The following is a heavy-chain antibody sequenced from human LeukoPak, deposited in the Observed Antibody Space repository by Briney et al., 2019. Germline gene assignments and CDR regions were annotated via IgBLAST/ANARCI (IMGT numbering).Heavy chain of an antibody. Sequence: ASVKVSCKASGYTFTGYYMHWVRQAPGQGLEWMGWINPNSGGTNYAQKFQGRVTMTRDTSISTAYMELSRLRSDDTAVYYCARATRSTTSDAFDIWGQGTMVTVSS. D-gene: IGHD1-1*01. CDR2: INPNSGGT. J-gene: IGHJ3*02. V-gene: IGHV1-2*02. CDR1: GYTFTGYY. CDR3: ARATRSTTSDAFDI.